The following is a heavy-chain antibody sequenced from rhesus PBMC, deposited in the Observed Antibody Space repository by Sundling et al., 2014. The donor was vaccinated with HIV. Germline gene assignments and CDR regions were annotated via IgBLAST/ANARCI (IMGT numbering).Heavy chain of an antibody. J-gene: IGHJ2*01. CDR2: ISGSNLNT. D-gene: IGHD3-34*01. CDR1: GGSMNDNCR. CDR3: AREISTGRFPVITWHFDL. Sequence: QVQLQESGPGVVKPSETLSLTCDISGGSMNDNCRWTWIRQPPGKGLEWIGHISGSNLNTVYNPSLKSRVTISKDMSKNQFSLKLTSLAPADTAVYFCAREISTGRFPVITWHFDLWGPGTPITVSS. V-gene: IGHV4S10*01.